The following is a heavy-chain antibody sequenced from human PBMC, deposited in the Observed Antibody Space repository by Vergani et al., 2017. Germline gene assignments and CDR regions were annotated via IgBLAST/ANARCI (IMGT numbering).Heavy chain of an antibody. J-gene: IGHJ4*02. V-gene: IGHV3-49*03. CDR3: TRDRNYAIGTGSTNHFDQ. Sequence: EVPLVESGGELVQPGRPLRLSCTASGFTFGDVAISWFRQAPGKGPEWVAFIRTKSQGETTEYAASVKGRFFISRNDSKGVAYLQMNSLRTENTAVYFCTRDRNYAIGTGSTNHFDQWGPGTLGTVSS. CDR1: GFTFGDVA. CDR2: IRTKSQGETT. D-gene: IGHD3-9*01.